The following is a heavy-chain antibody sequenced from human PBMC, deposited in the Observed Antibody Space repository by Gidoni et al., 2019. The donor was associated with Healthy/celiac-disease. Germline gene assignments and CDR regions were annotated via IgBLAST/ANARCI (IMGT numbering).Heavy chain of an antibody. Sequence: QVQLVESGGGVVQPGRSLRLSWSASGFTFSSYGMHWVRQAPGKGLEWVAVISYDGSNKYYADSVKARFTISRDNSKNTLYLQMNSLRAEDTAVYYCAKDRQTMVRGPDYWGQGTLVTVSS. CDR1: GFTFSSYG. J-gene: IGHJ4*02. CDR2: ISYDGSNK. V-gene: IGHV3-30*18. CDR3: AKDRQTMVRGPDY. D-gene: IGHD3-10*01.